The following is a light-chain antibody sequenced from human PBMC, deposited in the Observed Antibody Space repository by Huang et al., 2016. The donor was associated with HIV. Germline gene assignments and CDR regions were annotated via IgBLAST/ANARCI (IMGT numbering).Light chain of an antibody. J-gene: IGKJ2*01. CDR1: QSINNNY. V-gene: IGKV3-20*01. CDR2: AAS. Sequence: EIVLTQSPGTLSLSPGERATLSCGASQSINNNYLAWYQQKPGRAPRLLIFAASTRATGVSARFSGSGSGTDFTLTSSGLEPEDFAVYFCQQYGSSPYTFGQGTNLEIK. CDR3: QQYGSSPYT.